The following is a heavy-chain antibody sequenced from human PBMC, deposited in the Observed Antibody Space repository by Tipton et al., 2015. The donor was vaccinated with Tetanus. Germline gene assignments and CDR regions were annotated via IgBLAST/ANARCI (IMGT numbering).Heavy chain of an antibody. Sequence: TLSLTCTVSGGSISNDNYYWSWIRQPPGKGLEWIGYMFYSGSAYYNPSLKSRITISMDTSRNQFSLNLSSVTAADTAVYYCARGPTATSDYWGQGTLATVSS. J-gene: IGHJ4*02. V-gene: IGHV4-30-4*01. CDR3: ARGPTATSDY. CDR1: GGSISNDNYY. D-gene: IGHD4-17*01. CDR2: MFYSGSA.